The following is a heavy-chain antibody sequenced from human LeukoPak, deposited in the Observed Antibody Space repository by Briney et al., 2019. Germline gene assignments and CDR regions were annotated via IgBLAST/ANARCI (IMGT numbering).Heavy chain of an antibody. CDR2: ISSSSSYI. D-gene: IGHD2-8*01. J-gene: IGHJ3*02. V-gene: IGHV3-21*01. CDR1: GFTFSSYS. CDR3: ASEWSTDAFDI. Sequence: GGSLRLSCAASGFTFSSYSMNWVRQAPGKGLEWVSSISSSSSYIYYADSVKGRFTISRDNAKNSLYLQMNSLRAEDTAVYYCASEWSTDAFDIWGKGTMVTVSS.